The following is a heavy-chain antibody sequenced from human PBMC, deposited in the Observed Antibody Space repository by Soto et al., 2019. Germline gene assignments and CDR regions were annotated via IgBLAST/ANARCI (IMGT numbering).Heavy chain of an antibody. Sequence: QVQLVQSGAEVKKPGSSVKVSCKASGGTFSSYAISWVRQAPGQGLEWMGGIIPIFGTANYAQKFQGRVTITADESTSTAYRELSSLRSEDTAVYYCARVGWGGTPQNWFDPWGQGTLVTVSS. CDR2: IIPIFGTA. J-gene: IGHJ5*02. D-gene: IGHD1-7*01. CDR1: GGTFSSYA. CDR3: ARVGWGGTPQNWFDP. V-gene: IGHV1-69*12.